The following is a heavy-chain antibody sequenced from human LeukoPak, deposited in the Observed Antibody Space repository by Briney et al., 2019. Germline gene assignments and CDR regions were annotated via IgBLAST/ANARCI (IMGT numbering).Heavy chain of an antibody. CDR3: ARDRGGLDP. CDR2: ILPIFGTA. Sequence: AASVKVSCKTSGGTFGSYVISWVRQAPGQGLDWMGGILPIFGTADYAQKFQGRVTITADESTSTAYMELKSLTSEDTAVYYCARDRGGLDPWGQGTLVTVSS. CDR1: GGTFGSYV. J-gene: IGHJ5*02. D-gene: IGHD4-23*01. V-gene: IGHV1-69*13.